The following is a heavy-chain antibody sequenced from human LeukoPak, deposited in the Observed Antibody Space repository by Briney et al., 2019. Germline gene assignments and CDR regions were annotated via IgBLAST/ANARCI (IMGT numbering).Heavy chain of an antibody. J-gene: IGHJ6*03. D-gene: IGHD3-10*01. Sequence: GGSLRLSCTASGFTFINYGMHWVRQAPGKGLEWVAVISKDDGSHKYYADSVKGRFTISRDNSKNTVYLQMDSLRAEDTAVYYCAKEFSWWFGGFMVGYYMDVWGKGTTVTISS. V-gene: IGHV3-30*18. CDR2: ISKDDGSHK. CDR3: AKEFSWWFGGFMVGYYMDV. CDR1: GFTFINYG.